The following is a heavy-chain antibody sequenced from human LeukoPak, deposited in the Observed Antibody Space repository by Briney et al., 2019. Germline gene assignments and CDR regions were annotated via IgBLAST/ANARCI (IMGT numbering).Heavy chain of an antibody. D-gene: IGHD1-26*01. J-gene: IGHJ5*02. CDR2: IIPIFGTA. Sequence: GASVKISCKASGGTFSSYAISWVRQAPGQGLEWMGGIIPIFGTANYAQKFQGRVTITADKSTSTAYMELSSLRSEDTAVYYCATGIVGATTVWFDPWGQGTLVTVSS. CDR1: GGTFSSYA. V-gene: IGHV1-69*06. CDR3: ATGIVGATTVWFDP.